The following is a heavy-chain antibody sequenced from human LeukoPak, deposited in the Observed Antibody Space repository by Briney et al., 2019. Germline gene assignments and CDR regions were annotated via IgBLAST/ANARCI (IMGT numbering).Heavy chain of an antibody. V-gene: IGHV3-23*01. CDR3: AKDPSSGWYPDY. J-gene: IGHJ4*02. CDR1: GFTFSSYA. CDR2: ISGSGGST. D-gene: IGHD6-19*01. Sequence: GGSLRLSCAASGFTFSSYAMSWVRQAPGKGLEWVSAISGSGGSTYYADSVKGRFTISRDNSENTLYLQMNSLRAEDTAVYYCAKDPSSGWYPDYWGQGTLVTVSS.